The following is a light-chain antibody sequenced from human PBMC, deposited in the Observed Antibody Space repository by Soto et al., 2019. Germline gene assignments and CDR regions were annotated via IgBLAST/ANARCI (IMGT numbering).Light chain of an antibody. CDR3: QVWDDISDHYV. CDR1: TIGSKS. V-gene: IGLV3-21*02. Sequence: SYELTQTPSVSVAPGQTARITCGGNTIGSKSVHWYQQQPGQAPVLVVYDDRDRPSGIPERFSGSKSGKTATLTISRVEAWDEADYYCQVWDDISDHYVFGTGTKLTVL. CDR2: DDR. J-gene: IGLJ1*01.